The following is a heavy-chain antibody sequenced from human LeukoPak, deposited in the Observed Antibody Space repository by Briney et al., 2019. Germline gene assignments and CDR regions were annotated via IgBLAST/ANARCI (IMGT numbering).Heavy chain of an antibody. Sequence: SETLSLTCAVYGGSFSGYYWSWIRQPPGKGLEWIGEINHSGSTYYNPSLKSRVTISVDTSKNQFSLKLSSVTAADTAVYYCARRRGYQPYGDWGQGTLVTVSS. CDR1: GGSFSGYY. CDR3: ARRRGYQPYGD. D-gene: IGHD2-2*01. CDR2: INHSGST. V-gene: IGHV4-34*09. J-gene: IGHJ4*02.